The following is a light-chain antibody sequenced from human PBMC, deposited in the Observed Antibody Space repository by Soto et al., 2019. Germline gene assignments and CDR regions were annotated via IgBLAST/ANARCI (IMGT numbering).Light chain of an antibody. Sequence: EIVLTQSPGTLSLSPGERATLSCRASQSFRGLLAWYQQKPGQAPRLLIYDASNRATGIPARFSGSGSGTDFTLTISSLEPEDFAVYYCQQRSDWITFGQGTRLEIK. V-gene: IGKV3-11*01. CDR1: QSFRGL. CDR2: DAS. CDR3: QQRSDWIT. J-gene: IGKJ5*01.